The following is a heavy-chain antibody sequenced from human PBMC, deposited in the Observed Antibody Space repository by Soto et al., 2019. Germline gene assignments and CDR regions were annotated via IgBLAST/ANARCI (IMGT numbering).Heavy chain of an antibody. V-gene: IGHV3-23*01. CDR3: AKSPIVLRYFDWLSPSFYY. CDR2: ISGSGGST. D-gene: IGHD3-9*01. J-gene: IGHJ4*02. CDR1: GFTFSSYA. Sequence: EVQLLESGGGLVQPGGSLRLSCAASGFTFSSYAMSWVRQAPGKGLEWVSAISGSGGSTYYADSVKGRFTISRDNSKNTLYLQMNSLRAEDTAGYYWAKSPIVLRYFDWLSPSFYYWGQGTLVTVSS.